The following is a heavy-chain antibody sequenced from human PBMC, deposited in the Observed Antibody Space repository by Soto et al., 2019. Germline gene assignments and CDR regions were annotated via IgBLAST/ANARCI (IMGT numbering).Heavy chain of an antibody. D-gene: IGHD2-15*01. CDR3: XXDLGRRGWFDT. CDR2: MHHSGST. CDR1: XXXXXXXX. V-gene: IGHV4-59*01. J-gene: IGHJ5*02. Sequence: QVRLQESGPGLVKPSETLSLTCXXXXXXXXXXXXXXXRQPPGKGLEWIGCMHHSGSTTYNPSLXXXXXXXXXXXXXXXXXXXXXXXXAXXAXXXXXXDLGRRGWFDTWGQGMLVAVSS.